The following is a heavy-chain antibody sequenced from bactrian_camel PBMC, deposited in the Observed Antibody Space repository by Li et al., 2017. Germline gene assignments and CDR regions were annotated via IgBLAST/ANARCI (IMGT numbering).Heavy chain of an antibody. D-gene: IGHD2*01. CDR1: GFTFATAE. CDR2: IAFEGTT. V-gene: IGHV3S53*01. J-gene: IGHJ6*01. CDR3: NTRFCAGEFRWSS. Sequence: HVQLVESGGGSVQAGETPRLSCTASGFTFATAEMGWYRQAPGKVREMVSSIAFEGTTDYVDSVKGRFTISQDKFKDTVYLQMNSLKPEDTAMYYCNTRFCAGEFRWSSWGQGTQVTVS.